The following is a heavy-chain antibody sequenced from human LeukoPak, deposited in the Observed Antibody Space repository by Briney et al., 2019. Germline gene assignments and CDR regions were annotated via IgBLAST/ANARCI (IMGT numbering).Heavy chain of an antibody. D-gene: IGHD3-3*01. CDR2: ISSRSSYI. J-gene: IGHJ4*02. CDR1: GFTFSSYG. CDR3: ARQYYDIWSGYYTADYYFDY. V-gene: IGHV3-21*06. Sequence: GGSLRLSCAASGFTFSSYGMNWVRQAPGKGLEWVSSISSRSSYIYYADSVKGRFTISIDNAKNSLYLELHSLRAEDTAVYYCARQYYDIWSGYYTADYYFDYWGQGTLVTVSS.